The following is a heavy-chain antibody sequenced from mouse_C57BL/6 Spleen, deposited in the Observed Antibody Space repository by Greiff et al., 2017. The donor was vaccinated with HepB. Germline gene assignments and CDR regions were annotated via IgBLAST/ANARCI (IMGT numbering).Heavy chain of an antibody. CDR3: ARGADYGSSTWYFDV. V-gene: IGHV1-18*01. J-gene: IGHJ1*03. CDR1: GYTFTDYN. Sequence: EVQLQESGPELVKPGASVKIPCKASGYTFTDYNMDWVKQSHGKSLEWIGDINPNNGGTIYNQKFKGKATLTVDKSSSTAYMELRSLTSEDTAVYYCARGADYGSSTWYFDVWGTRTTVTVSS. D-gene: IGHD1-1*01. CDR2: INPNNGGT.